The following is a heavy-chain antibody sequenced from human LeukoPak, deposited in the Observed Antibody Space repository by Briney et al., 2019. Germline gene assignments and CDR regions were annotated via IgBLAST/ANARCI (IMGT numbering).Heavy chain of an antibody. CDR2: IYYSGST. J-gene: IGHJ5*02. D-gene: IGHD5-12*01. V-gene: IGHV4-39*01. CDR1: GGSISSSSYY. Sequence: PSETLSLTCTVSGGSISSSSYYWGWIRQPPGKGLEWIGRIYYSGSTYYNPSLKSRVTISVDTSKNQFSLKLSSVTAADTAVYYCARGVKFGMGLRSLGTPVGWFDPWDQGTLVTVSS. CDR3: ARGVKFGMGLRSLGTPVGWFDP.